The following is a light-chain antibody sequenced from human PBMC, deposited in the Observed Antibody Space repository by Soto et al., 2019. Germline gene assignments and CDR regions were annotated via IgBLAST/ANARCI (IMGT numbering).Light chain of an antibody. J-gene: IGLJ3*02. V-gene: IGLV1-40*01. CDR3: QSYDSSLSGWV. Sequence: QPVLTQPPSVSGAPGQRVTISCTGYNSNIGAGYDVHWYQQLPGTAPKLLIYGNSNRPSGVPDRFSASKPGTSASLAITGLQAEDEADYYCQSYDSSLSGWVFGGGTKLTVL. CDR1: NSNIGAGYD. CDR2: GNS.